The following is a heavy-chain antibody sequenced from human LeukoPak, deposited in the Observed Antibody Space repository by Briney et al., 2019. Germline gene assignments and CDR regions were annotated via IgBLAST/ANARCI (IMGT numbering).Heavy chain of an antibody. D-gene: IGHD4-17*01. CDR1: GFTFSSYE. CDR3: ARGQLPYGDYAGYFDL. CDR2: ISSSGSTI. Sequence: PGGSLRLSCAAYGFTFSSYEMNWVRQAPGKGLEWVSYISSSGSTIYYADSVKGRFTISRDNAKNSLYLQMNSLRAEDTAVYYCARGQLPYGDYAGYFDLWGRGTLVTVSS. V-gene: IGHV3-48*03. J-gene: IGHJ2*01.